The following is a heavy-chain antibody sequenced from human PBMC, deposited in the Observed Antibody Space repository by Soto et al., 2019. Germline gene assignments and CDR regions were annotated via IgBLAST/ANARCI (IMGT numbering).Heavy chain of an antibody. Sequence: SETLSLTCTVSGGSVSSSSYYWGWVRQPPGKGLEWIGSVYYSGSTYYNPSLKSRVTISVDKSKNQFSLKLSSVSAADTAVYYCARDRGWFDPWGQGTLVTVSS. CDR3: ARDRGWFDP. CDR2: VYYSGST. J-gene: IGHJ5*02. CDR1: GGSVSSSSYY. V-gene: IGHV4-39*07.